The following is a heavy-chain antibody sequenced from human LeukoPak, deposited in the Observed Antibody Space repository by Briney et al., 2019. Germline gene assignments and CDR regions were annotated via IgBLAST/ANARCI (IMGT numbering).Heavy chain of an antibody. CDR3: AKDNGRGRNFDY. CDR1: VFSFYDYV. D-gene: IGHD1-26*01. CDR2: ISWNSGSI. Sequence: GGSLRLSCADSVFSFYDYVVRWVRQAPGKGLEWVSGISWNSGSIGYADSVKGRFTISRDNSKNSQYLQMSSLRAEDTALYYCAKDNGRGRNFDYWGQGTLVTVSS. J-gene: IGHJ4*02. V-gene: IGHV3-9*01.